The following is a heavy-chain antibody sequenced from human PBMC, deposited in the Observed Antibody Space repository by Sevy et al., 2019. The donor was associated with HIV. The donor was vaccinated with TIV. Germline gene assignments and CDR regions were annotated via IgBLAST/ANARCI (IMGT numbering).Heavy chain of an antibody. CDR3: ARDLTAPYYYYGMDV. Sequence: GGSLRLSCAASGFTFSSFSMSWVRQAPGKGLEWVANIKQDGSEKYYVDSVKGRFTISRDNARNSVYLQMNSLRAEDTGVYYCARDLTAPYYYYGMDVWGQGTMVTVSS. D-gene: IGHD1-20*01. CDR2: IKQDGSEK. J-gene: IGHJ6*02. V-gene: IGHV3-7*01. CDR1: GFTFSSFS.